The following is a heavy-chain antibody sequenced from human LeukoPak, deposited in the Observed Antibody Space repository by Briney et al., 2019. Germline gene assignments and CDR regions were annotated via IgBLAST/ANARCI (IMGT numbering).Heavy chain of an antibody. V-gene: IGHV4-59*12. D-gene: IGHD2-2*01. Sequence: SESLSLTCTVSGGSITDYSWTWIRQPPGKGLGWIGYMYNSESSSYNPSLESRVTISVDTSKNQFSLKLSSVTAADTAVYSCARVRRVLVPAALYYFDYWGQGALVTVSS. CDR1: GGSITDYS. J-gene: IGHJ4*02. CDR2: MYNSESS. CDR3: ARVRRVLVPAALYYFDY.